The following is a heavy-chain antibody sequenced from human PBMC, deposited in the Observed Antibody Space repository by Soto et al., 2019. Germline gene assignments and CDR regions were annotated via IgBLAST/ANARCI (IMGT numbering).Heavy chain of an antibody. D-gene: IGHD2-15*01. CDR1: GYTFTSYP. CDR3: AKSQGGCSGGSCYSFTAFDM. J-gene: IGHJ3*02. V-gene: IGHV1-3*04. Sequence: QVQLVQSGAEVKKPGASVKVSCKASGYTFTSYPMHWVRLAPGQRLEWMGWINTGNGDTNYSQKFQGRVTITRDTSASTAYMELSSLRSEDTAVYYCAKSQGGCSGGSCYSFTAFDMWGQGTLVTVSS. CDR2: INTGNGDT.